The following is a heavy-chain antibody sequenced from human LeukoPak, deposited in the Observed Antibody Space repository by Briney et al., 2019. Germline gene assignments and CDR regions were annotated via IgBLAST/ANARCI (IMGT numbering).Heavy chain of an antibody. D-gene: IGHD1-26*01. V-gene: IGHV3-23*01. J-gene: IGHJ4*02. CDR2: ISGSGFST. CDR3: AKDLASGSFFAFDY. Sequence: PGGSLRLSCAASGFNFSNYAMTWVRQAPGKGLEWVSGISGSGFSTYSADSVKGRFTISRDNSKNTLHLQMNSLRAEDTAVYYCAKDLASGSFFAFDYWAQGTLVTVSS. CDR1: GFNFSNYA.